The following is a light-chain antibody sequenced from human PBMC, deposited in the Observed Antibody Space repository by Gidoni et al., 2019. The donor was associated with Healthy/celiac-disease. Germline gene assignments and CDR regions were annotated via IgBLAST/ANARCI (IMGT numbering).Light chain of an antibody. CDR1: QSISSD. CDR3: QQSYSTPRT. CDR2: AAT. V-gene: IGKV1-39*01. Sequence: DIQMTQPPSSLSASVGDRVTITCRTIQSISSDSNWYQQKPGKAPQLRIYAATSLQSGVPSRCSGSGTGTDFTLTISSLQPEDVATYYCQQSYSTPRTFGQGTKVEIK. J-gene: IGKJ1*01.